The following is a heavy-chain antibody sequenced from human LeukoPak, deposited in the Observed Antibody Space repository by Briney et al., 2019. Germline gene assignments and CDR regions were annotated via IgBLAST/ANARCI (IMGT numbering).Heavy chain of an antibody. V-gene: IGHV4-59*12. D-gene: IGHD1-1*01. CDR2: IYHSGST. CDR3: ARASHWNQLHYFDY. CDR1: GGSISSYY. J-gene: IGHJ4*02. Sequence: SETLSLTCTVSGGSISSYYWSWIRQPPGKGLEWIGEIYHSGSTNYNPSLKSRVTISVDKSKNQFSLKLSSVTAADTAVYYCARASHWNQLHYFDYWGQGTLVTVSS.